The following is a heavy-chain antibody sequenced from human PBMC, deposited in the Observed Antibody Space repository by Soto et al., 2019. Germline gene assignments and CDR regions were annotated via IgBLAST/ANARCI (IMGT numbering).Heavy chain of an antibody. CDR3: ARDSSYYYSSGILDY. Sequence: LSLTCTVSGGSISSYYWSWIRQPPGKGLEWIGYIYYSGSTNYNPSLKSRVTISVDTSKNQFSLKLSSVTAADTAVYYCARDSSYYYSSGILDYWGQGTLVTVSS. CDR2: IYYSGST. V-gene: IGHV4-59*01. J-gene: IGHJ4*02. CDR1: GGSISSYY. D-gene: IGHD3-10*01.